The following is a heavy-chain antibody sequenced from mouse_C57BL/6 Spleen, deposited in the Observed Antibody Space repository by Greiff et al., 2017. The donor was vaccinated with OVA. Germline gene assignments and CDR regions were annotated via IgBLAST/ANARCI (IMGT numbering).Heavy chain of an antibody. J-gene: IGHJ2*01. D-gene: IGHD1-1*01. V-gene: IGHV5-17*01. Sequence: EVKLVESGGGLVKPGGSLKLSCAASGFTFSDYGMHWVRQAPEKGLEWVAYISSGSSTIYYADTVKGRFTIARDNAKNTLFLQMTSLRSEDTAMYYCARNYYGSSWLDYWGQGTTLTVSS. CDR1: GFTFSDYG. CDR3: ARNYYGSSWLDY. CDR2: ISSGSSTI.